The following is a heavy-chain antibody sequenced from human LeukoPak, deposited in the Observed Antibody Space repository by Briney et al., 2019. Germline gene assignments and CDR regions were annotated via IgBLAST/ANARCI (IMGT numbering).Heavy chain of an antibody. CDR1: GFTFSSYS. D-gene: IGHD6-19*01. CDR3: AREAYSSGFPFDY. Sequence: GGSLRLSCAASGFTFSSYSMNWVRQAPGKGLEWVSVIYSGGSTYYADSVKGRFTISRDNSKNTLYLQMNSLRAEDTAVYYCAREAYSSGFPFDYWGQGTLVTVSS. V-gene: IGHV3-66*01. J-gene: IGHJ4*02. CDR2: IYSGGST.